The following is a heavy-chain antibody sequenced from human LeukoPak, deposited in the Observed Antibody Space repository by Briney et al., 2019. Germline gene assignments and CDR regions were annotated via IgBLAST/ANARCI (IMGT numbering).Heavy chain of an antibody. J-gene: IGHJ4*02. Sequence: ASVKVSCKASGYTFTSYGISWVRQAPGQGLEWMGWISAYNGNTNYAQKLHGRVTITEDTSTHTAYMELSSLKSEDSAVYYCATVPLFGSPNLYYFDSWGQGVLVTVSS. CDR2: ISAYNGNT. V-gene: IGHV1-18*01. D-gene: IGHD3-3*01. CDR3: ATVPLFGSPNLYYFDS. CDR1: GYTFTSYG.